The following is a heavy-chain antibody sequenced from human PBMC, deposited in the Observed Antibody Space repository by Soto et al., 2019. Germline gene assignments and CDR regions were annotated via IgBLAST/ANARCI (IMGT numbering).Heavy chain of an antibody. CDR2: IKSKTDGGTT. CDR3: TTGGYYDSSGYYYYDFDY. V-gene: IGHV3-15*01. J-gene: IGHJ4*02. CDR1: GFTFSNAW. Sequence: GGSLRLSCAASGFTFSNAWMSWVRQAPGKGLEWVGRIKSKTDGGTTDYAAPVKGRFTISRDDSKNTLYLQMNSLKTEDTAVYYCTTGGYYDSSGYYYYDFDYWGQGTLVTFSS. D-gene: IGHD3-22*01.